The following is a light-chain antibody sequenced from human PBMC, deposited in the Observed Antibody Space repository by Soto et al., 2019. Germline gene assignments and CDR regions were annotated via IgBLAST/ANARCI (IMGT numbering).Light chain of an antibody. CDR3: EAWDDSLNGPV. CDR2: ASN. J-gene: IGLJ3*02. Sequence: QSVLTQPPSASGTPGQKITISCSGSTSDIGSNTVNWNQQVPGTAPKLLIYASNQRPSGVPDRFSGSKSGTSASLAISGLQSEDEADYYCEAWDDSLNGPVFGGGTKLTVL. V-gene: IGLV1-44*01. CDR1: TSDIGSNT.